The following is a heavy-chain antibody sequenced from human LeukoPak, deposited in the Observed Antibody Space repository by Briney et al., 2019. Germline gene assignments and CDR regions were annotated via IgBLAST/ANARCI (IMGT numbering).Heavy chain of an antibody. CDR2: FSGSGGDT. CDR3: ARSGPSVLWSKSFDY. Sequence: PGGSLRLSCAASGFTFSSYAMSWVRQAPGKGLEWVSAFSGSGGDTYYADSVKGRFIISRDNSKNTLFLQMDNLRADDTATYYCARSGPSVLWSKSFDYWGQGALVTVSS. CDR1: GFTFSSYA. J-gene: IGHJ4*02. D-gene: IGHD3-10*01. V-gene: IGHV3-23*01.